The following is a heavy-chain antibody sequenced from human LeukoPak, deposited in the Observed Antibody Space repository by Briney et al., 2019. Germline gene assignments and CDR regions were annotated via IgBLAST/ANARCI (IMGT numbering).Heavy chain of an antibody. Sequence: ASVKVSCKASGYTFTSYYMHWVRQAPGLGLEWMGWINPNSGGTNYAQKFQGWVTMTRDTSISTAYMELSRLRSDDTAVYYCARRYYDSSGYAIDYWGQGTLVTVSS. CDR3: ARRYYDSSGYAIDY. V-gene: IGHV1-2*04. J-gene: IGHJ4*02. D-gene: IGHD3-22*01. CDR1: GYTFTSYY. CDR2: INPNSGGT.